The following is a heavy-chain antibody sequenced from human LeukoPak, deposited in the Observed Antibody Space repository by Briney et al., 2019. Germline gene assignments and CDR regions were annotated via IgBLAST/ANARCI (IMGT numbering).Heavy chain of an antibody. D-gene: IGHD4-23*01. Sequence: GGSLRLSCAASGFTVSSNYMSWVRQAPGKGLEWVSVIYSGGSTYYADSVKGRFTISRDNSKNTLYLQMNSLRAGDTAVYYCATEHDYGGQIFDYWGQGTLVSVSS. CDR3: ATEHDYGGQIFDY. J-gene: IGHJ4*02. CDR2: IYSGGST. V-gene: IGHV3-53*01. CDR1: GFTVSSNY.